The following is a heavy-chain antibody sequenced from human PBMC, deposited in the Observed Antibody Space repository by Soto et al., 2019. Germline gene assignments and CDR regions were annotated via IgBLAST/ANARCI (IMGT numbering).Heavy chain of an antibody. CDR1: GGSFSGYY. V-gene: IGHV4-34*01. Sequence: SETLSLTCAVYGGSFSGYYWSWIRQPPGKGLEWIGEINHSGSTNYNPSLKSRVTISVDTSKNQFSLKLSSVTAADTAVYYCARTEQLDQTPIDAFDVWGQGTMVTVSS. J-gene: IGHJ3*01. CDR3: ARTEQLDQTPIDAFDV. D-gene: IGHD6-6*01. CDR2: INHSGST.